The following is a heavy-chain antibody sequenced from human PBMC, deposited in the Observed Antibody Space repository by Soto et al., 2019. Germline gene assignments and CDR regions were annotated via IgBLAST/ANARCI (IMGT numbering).Heavy chain of an antibody. Sequence: EVQLVESGGALVKPGGSLRLSCAASGFTFNNAWMSWVRQAPGKGLEWIGRIKSKTDGGTTDYAAPVKGRFIISRDDSEKTLSLPMNSMKPEDTAVYYCNTLGNYSDSSGSYQYSFDYGGQGTLVTVSS. J-gene: IGHJ4*02. V-gene: IGHV3-15*02. D-gene: IGHD3-22*01. CDR2: IKSKTDGGTT. CDR3: NTLGNYSDSSGSYQYSFDY. CDR1: GFTFNNAW.